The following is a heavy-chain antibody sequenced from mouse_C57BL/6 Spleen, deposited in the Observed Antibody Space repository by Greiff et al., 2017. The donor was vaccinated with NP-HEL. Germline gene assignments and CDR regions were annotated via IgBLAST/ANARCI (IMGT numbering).Heavy chain of an antibody. CDR1: GFTFSSYA. J-gene: IGHJ2*01. Sequence: EVKLVESGGGLVKPGGSLKLSCAASGFTFSSYAMSWVRQTPEKRLEWVATISAGGSYTYYPDNVKGRFTISRDNAKNNLYLQMSHLKSEDTAMYYCAREGYWGQGTTLTVSS. CDR2: ISAGGSYT. CDR3: AREGY. V-gene: IGHV5-4*01.